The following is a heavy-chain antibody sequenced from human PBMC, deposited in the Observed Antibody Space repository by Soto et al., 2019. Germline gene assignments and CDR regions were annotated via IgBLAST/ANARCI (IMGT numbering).Heavy chain of an antibody. D-gene: IGHD2-2*01. CDR2: IIPIFGTA. Sequence: SVKVSCKASGGTFSSYAISWVRQAPGQGLEWMGGIIPIFGTANYAQKFQGRVTITADESTSTAYMELSSLRSEDTAVYYCASLPPPECSSTSCPYYYYGMDVWRQGTTVTVSS. V-gene: IGHV1-69*13. J-gene: IGHJ6*02. CDR1: GGTFSSYA. CDR3: ASLPPPECSSTSCPYYYYGMDV.